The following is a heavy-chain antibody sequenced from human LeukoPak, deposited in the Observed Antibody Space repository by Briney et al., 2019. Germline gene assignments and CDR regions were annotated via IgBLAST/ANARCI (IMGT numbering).Heavy chain of an antibody. D-gene: IGHD4-17*01. V-gene: IGHV3-21*01. CDR2: ISSRSSYI. CDR3: ARETSYGDHASVFGFDI. J-gene: IGHJ3*02. CDR1: GFTLSTYS. Sequence: GGSLRLSCVASGFTLSTYSMTWVRQAPGKGLEWVSSISSRSSYIYYADSVKGRFTISRDNAKNSLYLQMNSLGAEDTAVYYCARETSYGDHASVFGFDILGQGTMVTVSS.